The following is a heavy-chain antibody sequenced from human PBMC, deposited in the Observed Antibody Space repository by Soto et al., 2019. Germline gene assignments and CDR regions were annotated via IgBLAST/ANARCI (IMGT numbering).Heavy chain of an antibody. D-gene: IGHD5-12*01. Sequence: GASVKVSCKASGYNFTGYYMNWVLQAPGQGLEWMGWINPNSGCTNYEQKFQGRVTMTRDTSISTAYIELSRLRSDDTAVYYCARGRLSEWRRLIDYWGQGTMVTVSS. J-gene: IGHJ4*02. CDR2: INPNSGCT. V-gene: IGHV1-2*02. CDR3: ARGRLSEWRRLIDY. CDR1: GYNFTGYY.